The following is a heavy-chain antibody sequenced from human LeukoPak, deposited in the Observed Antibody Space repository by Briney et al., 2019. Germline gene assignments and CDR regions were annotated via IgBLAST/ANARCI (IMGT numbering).Heavy chain of an antibody. J-gene: IGHJ4*02. Sequence: GGSLRLSCAASGFTFSSYSMNWVRQAPGKGLEWVSSISSSSSYIYYADSVKGRFTISRDNAKNSLYLQMNSLRAEDTAVYYCASAYSSSSDFGYWGQGTLVTVSS. CDR3: ASAYSSSSDFGY. V-gene: IGHV3-21*01. D-gene: IGHD6-6*01. CDR1: GFTFSSYS. CDR2: ISSSSSYI.